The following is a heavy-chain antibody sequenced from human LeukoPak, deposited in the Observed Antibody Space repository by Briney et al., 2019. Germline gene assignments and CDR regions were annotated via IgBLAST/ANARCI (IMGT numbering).Heavy chain of an antibody. D-gene: IGHD1-7*01. Sequence: ASVKVSCKASGYTFTSYGISWVRQAPGQGLEWMGWISAYNGNINYAQKLQGRVTMTTDTSTSTAYMELRSLRSDDTAVYYCARARYNWNYSGICAFDIWGQGTMVTVSS. V-gene: IGHV1-18*01. CDR1: GYTFTSYG. J-gene: IGHJ3*02. CDR3: ARARYNWNYSGICAFDI. CDR2: ISAYNGNI.